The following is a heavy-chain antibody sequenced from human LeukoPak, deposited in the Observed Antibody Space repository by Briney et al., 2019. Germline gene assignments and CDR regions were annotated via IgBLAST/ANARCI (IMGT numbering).Heavy chain of an antibody. CDR1: GYRISSGYY. J-gene: IGHJ5*02. CDR3: AREHNWNGLDP. V-gene: IGHV4-38-2*02. Sequence: SETLSLTCTVSGYRISSGYYWGWIRQPPGKGLEWIGNIYHSGSTYYNPSLKSRLSISVDTSKNQFSLKLSSVTAADTAVYYCAREHNWNGLDPWGQGTLVTVSS. CDR2: IYHSGST. D-gene: IGHD3-16*01.